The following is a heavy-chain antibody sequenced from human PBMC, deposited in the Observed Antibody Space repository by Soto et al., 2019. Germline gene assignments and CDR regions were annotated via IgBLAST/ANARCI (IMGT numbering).Heavy chain of an antibody. CDR3: ARVGGYCSGGSCYPDAFDI. J-gene: IGHJ3*02. D-gene: IGHD2-15*01. V-gene: IGHV4-4*02. CDR2: IYHSGGT. Sequence: QVQLQESGPGLVKPSGTLSLTCAVSSGSISSSNWWSWVRQPPGKGLEWIGEIYHSGGTNYNPSLKSRVTISVDKSKNQFSLKLSSVTAADTAVYYCARVGGYCSGGSCYPDAFDIWGQGTMVTVSS. CDR1: SGSISSSNW.